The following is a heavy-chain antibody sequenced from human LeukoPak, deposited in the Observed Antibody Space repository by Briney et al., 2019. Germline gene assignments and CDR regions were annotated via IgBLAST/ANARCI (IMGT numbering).Heavy chain of an antibody. J-gene: IGHJ5*02. CDR2: ISSSSSYI. CDR3: ARMSFIQLWLIGFDP. V-gene: IGHV3-21*01. D-gene: IGHD5-18*01. Sequence: GGSLRLSCAASGFTFSRYSMNWVRQAPGKGLEWVSSISSSSSYIHYADSVKGRFTISRDNSKNTLYLQMNSLRAEDTAVYYCARMSFIQLWLIGFDPWGQGTLVTVSS. CDR1: GFTFSRYS.